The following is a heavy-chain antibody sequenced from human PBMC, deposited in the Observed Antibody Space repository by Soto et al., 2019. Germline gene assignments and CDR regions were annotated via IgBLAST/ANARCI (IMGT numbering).Heavy chain of an antibody. D-gene: IGHD2-2*01. J-gene: IGHJ4*02. Sequence: SETLSLTCAVYGGPFSCFYWSWLRQPPGKELEWIGEINQSGSTNYNPSLKSRVTMSVDTSKNQFSLNLRSVTAADTAMYYCARFRRGPAALFDKDWGPGTLVTVSS. CDR3: ARFRRGPAALFDKD. CDR2: INQSGST. CDR1: GGPFSCFY. V-gene: IGHV4-34*01.